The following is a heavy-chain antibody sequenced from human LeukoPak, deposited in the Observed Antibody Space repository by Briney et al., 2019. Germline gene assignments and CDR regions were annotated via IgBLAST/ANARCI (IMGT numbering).Heavy chain of an antibody. CDR1: GFTFSSYA. D-gene: IGHD3-22*01. V-gene: IGHV3-64*01. J-gene: IGHJ4*02. CDR3: ARDYYDSSGYYYEPQNPDY. Sequence: GGSLRLSCAASGFTFSSYAMHWVRQAPGKGLEYVSAISSNGGSTYYANPVKGRFTISRDNSKNTLYLQMGSLRAEDMAVYYCARDYYDSSGYYYEPQNPDYWGQGTLVTVSS. CDR2: ISSNGGST.